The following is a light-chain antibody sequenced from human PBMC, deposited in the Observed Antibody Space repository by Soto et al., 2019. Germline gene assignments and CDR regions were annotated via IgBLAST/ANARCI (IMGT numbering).Light chain of an antibody. CDR1: QSVRSD. CDR2: GAS. CDR3: QQYNNWPPWT. J-gene: IGKJ1*01. V-gene: IGKV3-15*01. Sequence: EIVMTQSPATLSVSPGERVTLSCRASQSVRSDLAWYQQKPGQAPRLLIYGASTRATGIPARFSGSGSGTYFTLTVSSLQSEDIPVYYFQQYNNWPPWTFGQGTRVEVK.